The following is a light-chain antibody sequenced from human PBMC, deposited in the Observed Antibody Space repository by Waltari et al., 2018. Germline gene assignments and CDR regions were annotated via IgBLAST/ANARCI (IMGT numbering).Light chain of an antibody. CDR2: DAS. J-gene: IGKJ1*01. Sequence: DIQMTQSTSSLSASVGDRVIITCRASQSIGVSLAWYQQKPGKAPNLLIHDASDLESGVPSRFSGSGSGTEFTLTINSLQPDDFATYYCQQYSTYPRFGQGTRVEIK. V-gene: IGKV1-5*01. CDR1: QSIGVS. CDR3: QQYSTYPR.